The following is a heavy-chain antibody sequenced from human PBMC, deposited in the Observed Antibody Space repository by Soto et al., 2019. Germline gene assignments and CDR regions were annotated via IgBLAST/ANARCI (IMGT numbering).Heavy chain of an antibody. Sequence: SVKVSCKASGGSFSSYAISWVRQAPGQGLEWVGGIIPTLGTPNYAQRFQGRVTITADESTSTAYMEVSSLRSEDTAVYYCARSRARASGTGVTVGMWGQGTLVTVSS. CDR2: IIPTLGTP. V-gene: IGHV1-69*13. D-gene: IGHD3-10*01. CDR3: ARSRARASGTGVTVGM. CDR1: GGSFSSYA. J-gene: IGHJ4*02.